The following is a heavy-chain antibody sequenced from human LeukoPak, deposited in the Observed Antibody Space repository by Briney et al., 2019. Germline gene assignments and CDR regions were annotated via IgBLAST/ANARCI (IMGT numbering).Heavy chain of an antibody. J-gene: IGHJ4*02. CDR3: ARAGYSSGWYAFG. V-gene: IGHV3-21*01. CDR2: ISSSSSYI. Sequence: GGSLRLSCAASGFTFSSYSMHWVRQAPGKGLEWVSSISSSSSYIYYADSLKGRFTISRDNAKNSLYLQMNSLRAEDTAVYYCARAGYSSGWYAFGWGQGTLVTVSS. D-gene: IGHD6-19*01. CDR1: GFTFSSYS.